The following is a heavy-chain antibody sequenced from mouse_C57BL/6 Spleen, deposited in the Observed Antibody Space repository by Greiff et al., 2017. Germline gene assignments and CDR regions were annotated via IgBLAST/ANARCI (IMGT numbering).Heavy chain of an antibody. CDR3: ASSSSCYVAY. CDR1: GYAFSSYW. J-gene: IGHJ3*01. Sequence: VQLQQSGPELVKPGASVKISCKASGYAFSSYWMNWVKQRPGKGLEWIGRIYPGDGATNYNGKFKGKATLTADKSSSTAYMQLSSLTSEDSAVYFCASSSSCYVAYWGQGTLVTVSA. CDR2: IYPGDGAT. D-gene: IGHD3-2*02. V-gene: IGHV1-82*01.